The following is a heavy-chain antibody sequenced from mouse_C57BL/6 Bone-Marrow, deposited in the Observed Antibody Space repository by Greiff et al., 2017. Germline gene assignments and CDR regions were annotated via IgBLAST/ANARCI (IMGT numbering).Heavy chain of an antibody. J-gene: IGHJ1*03. CDR3: ARGPIYYGNYARYFDV. CDR1: GYTFTSYW. CDR2: IDPSDSYT. D-gene: IGHD2-1*01. V-gene: IGHV1-69*01. Sequence: QVQLQQSGAELVMPGASVKLSCKASGYTFTSYWMHWVKQRPGQGLEWIGEIDPSDSYTNYNQKFKGKSTLTVDKSSSTAYMQLSSLTSEDSAVYYCARGPIYYGNYARYFDVWGTGTTVTVSS.